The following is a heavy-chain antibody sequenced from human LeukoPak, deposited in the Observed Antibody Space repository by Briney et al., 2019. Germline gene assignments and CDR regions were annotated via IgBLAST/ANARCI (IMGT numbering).Heavy chain of an antibody. J-gene: IGHJ4*02. Sequence: SETLSLTCAVYGGSFSGYYWSWIRQPPGKGLEWIGEINHSGSTNYNPSLKSRVTISVDTSKNQFSLKLSSVTAADTAVYYCARPDSSSSWYYFDYWGQGTLVTVSS. CDR1: GGSFSGYY. CDR3: ARPDSSSSWYYFDY. D-gene: IGHD6-13*01. CDR2: INHSGST. V-gene: IGHV4-34*01.